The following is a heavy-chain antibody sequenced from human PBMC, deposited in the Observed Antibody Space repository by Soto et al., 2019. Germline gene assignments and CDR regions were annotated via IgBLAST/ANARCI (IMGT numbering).Heavy chain of an antibody. V-gene: IGHV3-53*01. CDR1: GFTVSGNY. J-gene: IGHJ4*01. D-gene: IGHD3-10*01. CDR2: IYSGGNT. CDR3: ARDSGYGSGSSVNHYLDC. Sequence: PGGSLRLSCAASGFTVSGNYMSWVRQAPGKGLEWVSVIYSGGNTYYADSVKGRFTISRDNSKNTLYLQMNSLRAEDTAVYYCARDSGYGSGSSVNHYLDCWGRGTLVTVSS.